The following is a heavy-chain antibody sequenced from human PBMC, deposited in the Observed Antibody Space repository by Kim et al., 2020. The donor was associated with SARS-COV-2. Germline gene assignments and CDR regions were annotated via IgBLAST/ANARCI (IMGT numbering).Heavy chain of an antibody. D-gene: IGHD3-22*01. CDR3: ARRCYDSSGYYYFDY. CDR2: INGDGTTT. V-gene: IGHV3-74*01. J-gene: IGHJ4*02. Sequence: GGSLRLSCAGSGFTFINYWMHWVRQVPGKGLVWVSRINGDGTTTSYADSVKGRFTISRDNAKNTLYLQMNSLRAEDTALYYCARRCYDSSGYYYFDYWGQGTLVTLSS. CDR1: GFTFINYW.